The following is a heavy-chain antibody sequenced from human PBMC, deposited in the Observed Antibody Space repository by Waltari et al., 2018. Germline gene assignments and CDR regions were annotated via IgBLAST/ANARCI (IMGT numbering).Heavy chain of an antibody. D-gene: IGHD2-15*01. Sequence: EVQLVESGGGLVKPGGSLRLSCAASGFTFSSYSMTWVRQAPGKGLEWVSSISSSSSYIYYADSVKGRFTISRDNAKNSLYLQMNSLRAEDTAVYYCARSYSPVVAVFGYWGQGTLVTVSS. J-gene: IGHJ4*02. CDR1: GFTFSSYS. CDR2: ISSSSSYI. CDR3: ARSYSPVVAVFGY. V-gene: IGHV3-21*01.